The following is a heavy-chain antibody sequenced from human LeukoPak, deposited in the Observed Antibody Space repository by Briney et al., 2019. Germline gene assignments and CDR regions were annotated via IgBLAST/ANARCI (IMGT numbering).Heavy chain of an antibody. J-gene: IGHJ4*02. D-gene: IGHD2-15*01. Sequence: GGSLRLSCAASGFTFSSYWMHWVRQAPGKGLVWVSRISTDGSTTTYADSVKGRFTISRDNAKNTAYLQMNSLRVEDTAVYYCATDRATQYFDYWGQGTLVSVPS. V-gene: IGHV3-74*01. CDR3: ATDRATQYFDY. CDR2: ISTDGSTT. CDR1: GFTFSSYW.